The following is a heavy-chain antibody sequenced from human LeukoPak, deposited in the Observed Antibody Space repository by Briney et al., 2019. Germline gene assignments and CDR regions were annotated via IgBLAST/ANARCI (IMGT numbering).Heavy chain of an antibody. D-gene: IGHD5-24*01. J-gene: IGHJ4*02. V-gene: IGHV3-43*01. CDR3: AKDGRWLQLKGEYYFDY. CDR2: ISWDGGIT. Sequence: PGGSLRLSCAASGFTFDDYTMDWVRQAPGKGLEWVSLISWDGGITYYADSVKGRFTISRDKSKNSLYLQMNSLRTEDTALYYCAKDGRWLQLKGEYYFDYWGQGTLVTVSS. CDR1: GFTFDDYT.